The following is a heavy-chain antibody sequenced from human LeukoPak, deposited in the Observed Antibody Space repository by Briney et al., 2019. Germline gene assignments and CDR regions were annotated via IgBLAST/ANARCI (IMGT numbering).Heavy chain of an antibody. V-gene: IGHV4-30-4*01. J-gene: IGHJ4*02. Sequence: PSETLSLTCTVSGGSISSGDYYWSWIRQPPGKGLEWIGYICYSGSTYYNPSLKSRVTISVDTSKNQFSLKLSSVTAADTAVYYCARGAYITGGELSVFDYWGQGTLVTVSS. CDR2: ICYSGST. D-gene: IGHD3-16*02. CDR1: GGSISSGDYY. CDR3: ARGAYITGGELSVFDY.